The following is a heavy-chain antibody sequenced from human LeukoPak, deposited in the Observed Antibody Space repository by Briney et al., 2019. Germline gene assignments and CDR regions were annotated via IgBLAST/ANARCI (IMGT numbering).Heavy chain of an antibody. Sequence: GGSLRLSCAASGFTFSSYAMSWVRQAPGKGLEWVSAISGSGGSTYYPDSVEGRFTISRDNAKNTLYLQMNSLRAEDTAVYYCARSDTAMDPFDYWGQGTLVTVSS. CDR2: ISGSGGST. V-gene: IGHV3-23*01. D-gene: IGHD5-18*01. CDR3: ARSDTAMDPFDY. J-gene: IGHJ4*02. CDR1: GFTFSSYA.